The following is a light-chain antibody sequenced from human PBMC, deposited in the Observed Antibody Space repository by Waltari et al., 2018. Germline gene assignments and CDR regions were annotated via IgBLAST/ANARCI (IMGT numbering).Light chain of an antibody. CDR3: QQYNTFSVT. V-gene: IGKV1-5*03. Sequence: DIQMTQSPSTLSASVGDRITITCRASQSISDWLAWYQQEPGKAPKVLVYKAFTLESGVPSRFRGSGFGTEFTLTISSLQPDDFATYYCQQYNTFSVTFGGGTKVEFK. J-gene: IGKJ4*01. CDR2: KAF. CDR1: QSISDW.